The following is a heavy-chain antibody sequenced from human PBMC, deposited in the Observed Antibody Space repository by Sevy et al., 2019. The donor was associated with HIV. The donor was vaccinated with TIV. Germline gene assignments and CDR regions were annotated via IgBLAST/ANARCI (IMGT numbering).Heavy chain of an antibody. CDR1: GFTFSVYS. CDR3: ARDPHEIMLSGSYYLY. Sequence: GESLKISCAASGFTFSVYSMNWVRQAPGKGLEWVAVIWYDGSNTIYADSVKGRFTISRDNSKNILYLQMNSLRDEDTAVYYCARDPHEIMLSGSYYLYWGQGTRVTVSS. CDR2: IWYDGSNT. V-gene: IGHV3-33*08. J-gene: IGHJ4*02. D-gene: IGHD1-26*01.